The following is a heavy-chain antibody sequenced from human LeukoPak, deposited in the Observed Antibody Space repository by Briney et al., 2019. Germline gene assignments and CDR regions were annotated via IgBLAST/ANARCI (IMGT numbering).Heavy chain of an antibody. J-gene: IGHJ4*02. CDR2: FFLKGST. Sequence: SETLSLTCTVSGYSIIRAYYWGWIRQPPGKGREWIGSFFLKGSTYYNPSLKRRVTISVDTSKNQFSLTLSSVTAADTAVYYCARVARCTSCFDVDYWGQGTLVTVSS. CDR3: ARVARCTSCFDVDY. V-gene: IGHV4-38-2*02. D-gene: IGHD2-2*01. CDR1: GYSIIRAYY.